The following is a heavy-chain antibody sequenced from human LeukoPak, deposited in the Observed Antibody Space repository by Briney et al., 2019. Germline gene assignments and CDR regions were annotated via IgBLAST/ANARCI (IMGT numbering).Heavy chain of an antibody. CDR2: IYPGDSET. J-gene: IGHJ4*02. Sequence: GESLKISCKGSGYSFNTHWIAWVHHMPGKGLEWMGIIYPGDSETTYSPSFQGQVTLSADKAISTAYLQWSSLKASDTAMYYCAKLTRGGYEKFDFWGQGTPVTVSS. V-gene: IGHV5-51*07. D-gene: IGHD5-12*01. CDR1: GYSFNTHW. CDR3: AKLTRGGYEKFDF.